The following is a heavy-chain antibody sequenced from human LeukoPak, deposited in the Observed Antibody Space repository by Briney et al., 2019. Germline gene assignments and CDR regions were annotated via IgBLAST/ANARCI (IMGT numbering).Heavy chain of an antibody. CDR3: ARDQGGVGY. CDR1: GFTFSDSY. CDR2: ISGSGHDI. Sequence: GGSLRLSCAASGFTFSDSYMTWVRQAPGKGVEWVAYISGSGHDINYSESAKGRFTISRDNAKNSLYLQMSSLRVEDTAVYYCARDQGGVGYWGQGTLVTVSS. D-gene: IGHD3-16*01. J-gene: IGHJ4*02. V-gene: IGHV3-11*04.